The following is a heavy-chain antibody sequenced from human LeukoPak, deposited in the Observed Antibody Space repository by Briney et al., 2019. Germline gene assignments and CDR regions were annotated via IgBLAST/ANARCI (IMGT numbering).Heavy chain of an antibody. CDR3: ANNGFLTPFYYGTDV. J-gene: IGHJ6*02. Sequence: PSETLSLTFSVSGGSISSFYWNRIRQPPGKGLEWIGYMSYSGSSNYNPSLKSRLTMSVDMSKNQFSLKLSSVTAADTAVYYCANNGFLTPFYYGTDVWGQGTTVTVSS. CDR1: GGSISSFY. D-gene: IGHD3-9*01. V-gene: IGHV4-59*01. CDR2: MSYSGSS.